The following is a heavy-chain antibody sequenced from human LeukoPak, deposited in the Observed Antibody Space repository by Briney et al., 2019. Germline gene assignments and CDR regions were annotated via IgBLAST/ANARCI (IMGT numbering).Heavy chain of an antibody. CDR2: IWYDGSNK. D-gene: IGHD3-10*01. J-gene: IGHJ4*02. CDR1: GFTFSSYG. CDR3: AKERGGSRGY. Sequence: HPGGSLRLSCAASGFTFSSYGMHWVRQARGKGLEWVAVIWYDGSNKYYADSVKGRFTISRDNSKNTLYLQMNSLRAEDTAVYYGAKERGGSRGYWGQGPLVTVSS. V-gene: IGHV3-33*06.